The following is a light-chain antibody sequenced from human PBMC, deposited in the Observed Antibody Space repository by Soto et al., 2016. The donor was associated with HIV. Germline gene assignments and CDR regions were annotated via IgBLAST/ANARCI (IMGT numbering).Light chain of an antibody. Sequence: DIQLTQSPSFLSASVGDRVTITCRASQGISSYLAWYQQKPGKAPNLLIYAASTAQSGVPSRFSGSGYGTEFTLTISSLQPEDFGTYYCQQLNNYPLTFGGGTKVE. CDR3: QQLNNYPLT. CDR2: AAS. V-gene: IGKV1-9*01. CDR1: QGISSY. J-gene: IGKJ4*01.